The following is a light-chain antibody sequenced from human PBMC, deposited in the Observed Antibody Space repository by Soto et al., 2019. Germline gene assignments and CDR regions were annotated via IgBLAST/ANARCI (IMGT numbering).Light chain of an antibody. CDR1: QSVSSY. Sequence: EIVLTQSPATLSLSPGERATLSCRASQSVSSYLAWYQQKPGQAPRLLIYDASNRATGIPARFSGSGSGADFPPTISLLAAEVVAFYYCQRRGNGPLTFGEGTKLEIK. V-gene: IGKV3-11*01. CDR3: QRRGNGPLT. CDR2: DAS. J-gene: IGKJ2*01.